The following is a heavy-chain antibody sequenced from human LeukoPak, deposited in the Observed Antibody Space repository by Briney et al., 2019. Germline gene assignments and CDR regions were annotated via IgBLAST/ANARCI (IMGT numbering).Heavy chain of an antibody. V-gene: IGHV1-2*02. CDR1: EYTFTGYY. CDR3: ARDLDSSWTGYFQP. D-gene: IGHD6-13*01. CDR2: VNPNDGGT. Sequence: ASVNVSCKASEYTFTGYYIHWVRQAPGQGLEWMGWVNPNDGGTNYAQKFQGRVTMTWDTSITTAYMELSSLTSDDTAVYYCARDLDSSWTGYFQPWGQGTLVTVSS. J-gene: IGHJ1*01.